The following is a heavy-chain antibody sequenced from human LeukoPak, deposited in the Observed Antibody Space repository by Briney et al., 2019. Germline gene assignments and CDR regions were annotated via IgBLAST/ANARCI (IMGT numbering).Heavy chain of an antibody. CDR2: IYYSGST. CDR3: ARRRGYCSSTGCSYNWFDP. V-gene: IGHV4-59*08. CDR1: GGSIRSYY. J-gene: IGHJ5*02. Sequence: SETLSLTCTVSGGSIRSYYWTWIRQPPGKGLEWIGYIYYSGSTKYNPSLKSRVTMSVDTSKNRFSLKLSSVTAANPAVYYWARRRGYCSSTGCSYNWFDPWGQGALVTVSS. D-gene: IGHD2-2*03.